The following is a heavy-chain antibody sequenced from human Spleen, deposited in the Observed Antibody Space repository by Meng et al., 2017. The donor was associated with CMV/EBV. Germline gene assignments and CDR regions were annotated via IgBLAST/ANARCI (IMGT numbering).Heavy chain of an antibody. CDR3: ARWHDTSSGFDY. Sequence: ETLSLTCAASGFTVSGNYMTWVRQAPGKGLEWVSVIYSGGSTYYAASVKGRFTISRDSSKNTLYLQMNSLRIEDTAVYYCARWHDTSSGFDYWGQGTLVTVSS. CDR2: IYSGGST. V-gene: IGHV3-53*01. CDR1: GFTVSGNY. J-gene: IGHJ4*02. D-gene: IGHD6-6*01.